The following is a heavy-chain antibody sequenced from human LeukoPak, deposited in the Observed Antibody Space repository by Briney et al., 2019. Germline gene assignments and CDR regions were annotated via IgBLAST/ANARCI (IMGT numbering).Heavy chain of an antibody. CDR3: ARVAYSTVTTDYFDY. V-gene: IGHV1-18*01. J-gene: IGHJ4*02. CDR1: GYTFTSYG. CDR2: ISAYNGNT. Sequence: GASVKVSCKASGYTFTSYGISWVRQAPGQGLEWMGWISAYNGNTNYAQKLQGRVTMTTDTSTSTAYMELRSLRSDDTAVYYCARVAYSTVTTDYFDYWGQGTLVTVSS. D-gene: IGHD4-11*01.